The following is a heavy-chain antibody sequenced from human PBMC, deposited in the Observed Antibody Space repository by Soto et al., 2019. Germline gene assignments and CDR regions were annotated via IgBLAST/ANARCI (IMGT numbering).Heavy chain of an antibody. CDR3: ARGFAVTETFDS. CDR1: GFSISSGGYY. J-gene: IGHJ4*02. V-gene: IGHV4-31*03. D-gene: IGHD4-4*01. CDR2: IYYSGST. Sequence: PLSLTCTVSGFSISSGGYYWSWLRQHPGKGLEWIGYIYYSGSTYYNPALKRRVNISVDTSKNQYFLKLSSVTAAYTAVYYCARGFAVTETFDSGGQETLVTSPQ.